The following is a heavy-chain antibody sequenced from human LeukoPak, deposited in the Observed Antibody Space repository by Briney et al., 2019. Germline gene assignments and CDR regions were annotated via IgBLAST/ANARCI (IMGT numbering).Heavy chain of an antibody. CDR3: ARKHNYYYYYHMDV. CDR1: GFTFSSYE. D-gene: IGHD2-21*01. J-gene: IGHJ6*03. V-gene: IGHV3-48*03. CDR2: ISSSGSPI. Sequence: PGGSLRLSCAASGFTFSSYEMNWVRQAPGKGLEWVAYISSSGSPIYYADSVKGRFTISRDNSKNTLYLQMNSLRAEDTAVYYCARKHNYYYYYHMDVWGKGTTVTVSS.